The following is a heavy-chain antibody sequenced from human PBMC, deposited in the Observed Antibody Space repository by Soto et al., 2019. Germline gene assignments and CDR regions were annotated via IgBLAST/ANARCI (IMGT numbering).Heavy chain of an antibody. Sequence: GGSLRLSCAVSGFTYGAYEMNWVRQAPGKDLEWVAYISSSGSIRYYADSVQGRFTISRDNANNSLYLQMNSLRAEDTAVYYCARELRTLDRGVTYSMDVWGQGTTVTVSS. CDR3: ARELRTLDRGVTYSMDV. CDR2: ISSSGSIR. J-gene: IGHJ6*02. CDR1: GFTYGAYE. D-gene: IGHD3-10*01. V-gene: IGHV3-48*03.